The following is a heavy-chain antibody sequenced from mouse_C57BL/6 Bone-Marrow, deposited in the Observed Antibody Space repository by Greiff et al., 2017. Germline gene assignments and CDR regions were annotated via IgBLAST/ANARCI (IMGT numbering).Heavy chain of an antibody. V-gene: IGHV1-53*01. CDR3: AREGLTPDYFDY. D-gene: IGHD4-1*01. Sequence: QVQLKQPGTELVKPGASVKLSCKASGYTFTSYWMHWVKQRPGQGLEWIGNINPSNGGTNYNEKFKSKATLTVDKSSSTAYMQLRSLTSEDSAVDYCAREGLTPDYFDYWGQGTTLTVSS. CDR2: INPSNGGT. J-gene: IGHJ2*01. CDR1: GYTFTSYW.